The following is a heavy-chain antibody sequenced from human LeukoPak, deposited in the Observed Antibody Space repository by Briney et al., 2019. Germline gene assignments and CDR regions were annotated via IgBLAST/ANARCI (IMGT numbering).Heavy chain of an antibody. CDR3: ARSTTGRSYYYGMDV. J-gene: IGHJ6*02. CDR1: GFTFSSYS. V-gene: IGHV3-48*04. Sequence: GGSLRLSCAASGFTFSSYSMNWVRQAPGKGLEWVSYISSSSSTIYYADSVKGRFTITRDNAKNPLYLQMNSLRAEDTAVYYCARSTTGRSYYYGMDVWGQGTTVTVSS. D-gene: IGHD1-14*01. CDR2: ISSSSSTI.